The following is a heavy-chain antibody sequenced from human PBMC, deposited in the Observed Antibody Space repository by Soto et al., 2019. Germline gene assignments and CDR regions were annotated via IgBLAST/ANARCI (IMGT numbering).Heavy chain of an antibody. V-gene: IGHV1-69*08. CDR3: ARRYYDILTGYFLDY. J-gene: IGHJ4*02. Sequence: GXSVEVASTASGDKLCIYTVAFLRHNPGQRLDWLGRILPTLGTANYAQKSQGRVTITADKSTSTAYMELSSLRSEDTAVYSCARRYYDILTGYFLDYWGQGTRVTVSS. CDR2: ILPTLGTA. D-gene: IGHD3-9*01. CDR1: GDKLCIYT.